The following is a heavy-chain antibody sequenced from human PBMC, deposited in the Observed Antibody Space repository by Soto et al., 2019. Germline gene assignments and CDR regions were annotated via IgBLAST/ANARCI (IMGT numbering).Heavy chain of an antibody. CDR2: ISYDGSNK. J-gene: IGHJ4*02. V-gene: IGHV3-30-3*01. CDR1: GFTFSSYA. D-gene: IGHD6-13*01. Sequence: QVQLVESGGGVVQPGRSLRLSCAASGFTFSSYAMHWVRQAPGKGLEWVAVISYDGSNKYYADSVKGRFTISRDNSKNTLYLQMNSLRAEDTAVYYCASGAGYGSSWSQPDHLDYWGQGTLVTVSS. CDR3: ASGAGYGSSWSQPDHLDY.